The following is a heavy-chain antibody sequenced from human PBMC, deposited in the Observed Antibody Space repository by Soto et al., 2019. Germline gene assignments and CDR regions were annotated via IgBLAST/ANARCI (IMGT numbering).Heavy chain of an antibody. CDR3: ARGAPSCSCPDY. J-gene: IGHJ4*02. V-gene: IGHV3-48*01. CDR2: IGIGSSTK. Sequence: GGSLRLSCAASGFTFRNYGINWVRQAPGKGLEWVSYIGIGSSTKYYADSVKGRFTISRDNAKNSLYLQMNSLRAEDTAVYYCARGAPSCSCPDYWGQGTLVTVSS. D-gene: IGHD2-15*01. CDR1: GFTFRNYG.